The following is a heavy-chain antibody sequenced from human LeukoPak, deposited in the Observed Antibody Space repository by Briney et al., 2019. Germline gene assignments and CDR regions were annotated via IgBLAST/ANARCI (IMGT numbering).Heavy chain of an antibody. CDR3: ARSSWLRYDY. Sequence: SETLSLTCTVSGGSISSGSYYWSWIRQHAGKGLEWIGRIYTSGSTNYNPSLKSRVTISVDTSKNQFSLKLSSVTAADTAVYYCARSSWLRYDYWGQGTLVTVSS. D-gene: IGHD5-12*01. CDR1: GGSISSGSYY. V-gene: IGHV4-61*02. J-gene: IGHJ4*02. CDR2: IYTSGST.